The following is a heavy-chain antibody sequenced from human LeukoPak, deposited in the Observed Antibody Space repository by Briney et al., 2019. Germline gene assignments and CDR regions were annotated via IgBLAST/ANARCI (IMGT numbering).Heavy chain of an antibody. Sequence: PGGSLGLSCAASGFTFDDYAMHWVRQAPGKGLEWVSGISWNSGSIGYADSVKGRFTISRDNAKNSLYLQMNSLRAEDTALYYCAKAFYYDSSGSQGDAFDIWGQGTMVTVSS. D-gene: IGHD3-22*01. CDR1: GFTFDDYA. CDR2: ISWNSGSI. CDR3: AKAFYYDSSGSQGDAFDI. V-gene: IGHV3-9*01. J-gene: IGHJ3*02.